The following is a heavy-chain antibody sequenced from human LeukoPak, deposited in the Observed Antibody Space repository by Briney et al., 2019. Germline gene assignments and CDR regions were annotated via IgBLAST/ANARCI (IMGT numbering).Heavy chain of an antibody. CDR2: ISSSSSYI. Sequence: PGGPLRLSCAASGFTFSSYSMNWVRQAPGKGLEWVPSISSSSSYIYYADSVKGRFTISRDNAKNSLYLQMNSLRAEDTAVYYCAREGGYSYGSHAFDIWGQGTMVTVSS. J-gene: IGHJ3*02. V-gene: IGHV3-21*01. CDR1: GFTFSSYS. D-gene: IGHD5-18*01. CDR3: AREGGYSYGSHAFDI.